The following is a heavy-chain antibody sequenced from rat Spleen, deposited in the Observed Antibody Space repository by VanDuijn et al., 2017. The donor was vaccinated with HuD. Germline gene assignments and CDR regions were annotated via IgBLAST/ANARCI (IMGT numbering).Heavy chain of an antibody. D-gene: IGHD4-3*01. CDR2: IIYDGSST. CDR1: GFTFSDYA. V-gene: IGHV5-29*01. Sequence: EVQLVESGGGLVQPGMSLKLSCKASGFTFSDYAMAWVRQAPLKGLEWVATIIYDGSSTYYRDSVKGRFTISRDNAKSTLYLQMDSLRSEDTATYYCAVAGYGYWGQGVMVTVSS. J-gene: IGHJ2*01. CDR3: AVAGYGY.